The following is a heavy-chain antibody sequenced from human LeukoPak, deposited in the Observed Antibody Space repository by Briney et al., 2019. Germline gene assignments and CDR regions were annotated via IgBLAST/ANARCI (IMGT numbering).Heavy chain of an antibody. V-gene: IGHV3-23*01. D-gene: IGHD2-15*01. J-gene: IGHJ4*02. CDR2: ISPTGEGT. CDR3: AKGAVVVAASDY. CDR1: GFAFSNTG. Sequence: GGSLRLSCAASGFAFSNTGMTWVRQAPGRGLEWVSTISPTGEGTHYADSVKGQFTISRDNSKNTLYLQMNSLRAEDTAVYYCAKGAVVVAASDYWGQGTLVTVSS.